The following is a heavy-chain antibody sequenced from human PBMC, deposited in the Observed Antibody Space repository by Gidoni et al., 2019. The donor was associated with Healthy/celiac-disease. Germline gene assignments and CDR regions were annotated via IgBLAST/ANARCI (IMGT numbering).Heavy chain of an antibody. CDR3: AKDSPRGGLLWLLRGGLFDY. CDR2: ISGSGGST. CDR1: GFTFSSYA. D-gene: IGHD2-21*01. J-gene: IGHJ4*02. Sequence: EVQLLESGGGLVQPGGSLRLSCAASGFTFSSYAMSWVRQAPGKGLEWVSAISGSGGSTYYADSVKGRFTISRDNSKNTLYLQMNSLRAEDTAVYYCAKDSPRGGLLWLLRGGLFDYWGQGTLVTVSS. V-gene: IGHV3-23*01.